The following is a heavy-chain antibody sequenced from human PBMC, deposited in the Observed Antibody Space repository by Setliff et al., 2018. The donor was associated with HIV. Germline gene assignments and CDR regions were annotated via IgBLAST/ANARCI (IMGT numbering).Heavy chain of an antibody. CDR1: GDTFDSLS. Sequence: SVKVSCKASGDTFDSLSISWVRQAPGQGLEWMGRIIPIYGSTNYAQRFQGRVTITADKSTNTAHMELSSLKSEDTAIYYCATGGVIVPAGYSWGQGTLVTVSS. CDR3: ATGGVIVPAGYS. D-gene: IGHD6-19*01. CDR2: IIPIYGST. J-gene: IGHJ4*02. V-gene: IGHV1-69*06.